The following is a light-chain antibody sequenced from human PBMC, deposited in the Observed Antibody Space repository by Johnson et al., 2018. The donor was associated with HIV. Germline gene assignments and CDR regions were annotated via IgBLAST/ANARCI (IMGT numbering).Light chain of an antibody. J-gene: IGLJ1*01. CDR3: GTWDSSLSAVP. V-gene: IGLV1-51*01. CDR2: DNN. Sequence: QSVLTQPPSVSAAPGQKVTISCSGSSSNIGNNYVYWYQQLPGTAPKLLIYDNNKRPSGIPDRFSGSKSGTSATLGITGLQTGDEADYYCGTWDSSLSAVPFGTGTKVTVL. CDR1: SSNIGNNY.